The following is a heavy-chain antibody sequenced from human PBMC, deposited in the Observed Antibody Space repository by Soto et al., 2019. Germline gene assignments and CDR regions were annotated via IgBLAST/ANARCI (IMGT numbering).Heavy chain of an antibody. CDR1: GYSFTIYG. CDR2: ISAYNGNT. J-gene: IGHJ3*02. D-gene: IGHD2-21*01. V-gene: IGHV1-18*01. CDR3: AREEVVVIAISAFDI. Sequence: ASVKVSWKASGYSFTIYGISWVRQAPGQGLEWMGWISAYNGNTNYAQKLQGRVTMTTDTSTSTAYMELRSLRSDDTAVYYCAREEVVVIAISAFDIWGQGTMVTVSS.